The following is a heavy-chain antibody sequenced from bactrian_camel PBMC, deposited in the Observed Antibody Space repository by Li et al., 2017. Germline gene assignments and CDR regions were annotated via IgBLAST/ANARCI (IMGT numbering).Heavy chain of an antibody. V-gene: IGHV3S1*01. CDR2: IYGRGDDT. J-gene: IGHJ4*01. Sequence: HVQLVESGGGLVHPGGSLTLTCVASGYTYNRYCMGWFRLAPGKDREPVAAIYGRGDDTYYADSVKGRFTISRDNAKNTLSLQMNSLKIEDTAVYYCATGLLADHGLGLGTQVTVS. D-gene: IGHD5*01. CDR1: GYTYNRYC.